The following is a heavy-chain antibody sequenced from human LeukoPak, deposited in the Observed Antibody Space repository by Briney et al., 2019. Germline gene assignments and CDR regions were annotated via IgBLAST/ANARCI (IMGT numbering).Heavy chain of an antibody. CDR3: AKGSGWPDWYFDL. CDR1: GFTFSSYA. J-gene: IGHJ2*01. D-gene: IGHD6-19*01. Sequence: GGSLRLSCAASGFTFSSYAMSWVRQAPGKGLEWASAISGSGGSTYYADSVKGRFTFSRDNSKNTLYLQMNSLRAEDTAVYYCAKGSGWPDWYFDLWGRGTLVTVSS. CDR2: ISGSGGST. V-gene: IGHV3-23*01.